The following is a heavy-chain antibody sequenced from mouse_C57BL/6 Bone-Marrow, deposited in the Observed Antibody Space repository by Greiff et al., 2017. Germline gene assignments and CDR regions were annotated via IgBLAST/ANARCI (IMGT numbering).Heavy chain of an antibody. Sequence: EVQLQESGGGLVQPKGSLKLSCAASGFTFNTYAMHWVRQAPGKGLEWVARIRSKSSNYATYYADSVKDRFTISRDDSQSMLYLQMNNLKTEDTAMYYCVSPYDGSRDYYAMDYWGKGTSVTVSS. CDR2: IRSKSSNYAT. CDR1: GFTFNTYA. D-gene: IGHD2-3*01. CDR3: VSPYDGSRDYYAMDY. V-gene: IGHV10-3*01. J-gene: IGHJ4*01.